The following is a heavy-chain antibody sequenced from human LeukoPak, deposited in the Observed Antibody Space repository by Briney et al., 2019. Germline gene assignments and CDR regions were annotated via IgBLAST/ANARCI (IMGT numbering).Heavy chain of an antibody. CDR1: GGSISSHY. D-gene: IGHD3-10*01. V-gene: IGHV4-59*11. CDR3: ARWFGERGPTNWFDP. CDR2: IYYSGST. Sequence: SETLSLTCTVSGGSISSHYWSWIRQPPGKGLEWIGYIYYSGSTNYNPSLKSRVTISVDTSKNQFSLKLSSVTAADTAVYYCARWFGERGPTNWFDPCGQGTLVTVSP. J-gene: IGHJ5*02.